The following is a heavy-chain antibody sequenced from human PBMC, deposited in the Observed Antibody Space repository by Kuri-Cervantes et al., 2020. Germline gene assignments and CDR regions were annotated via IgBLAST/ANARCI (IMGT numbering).Heavy chain of an antibody. D-gene: IGHD2-2*01. CDR3: ARVMSVAPAAEFDF. CDR1: GFTFSSYS. J-gene: IGHJ4*02. CDR2: ISGSGGST. Sequence: GGSLRLSCAASGFTFSSYSMNWVRQAPGKGLEWVSAISGSGGSTYYADSVKGRFTISRDNSKNTLYLQMNSLRAEDTAVYSCARVMSVAPAAEFDFWGQGTLVTVSS. V-gene: IGHV3-23*01.